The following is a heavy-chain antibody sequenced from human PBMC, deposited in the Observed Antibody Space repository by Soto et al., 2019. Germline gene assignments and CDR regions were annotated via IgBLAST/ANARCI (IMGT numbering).Heavy chain of an antibody. D-gene: IGHD4-17*01. V-gene: IGHV4-34*01. J-gene: IGHJ4*02. Sequence: QVQLQQWGAGLLKPSETLSLTCAVYGGSFSGYYWSWIRQPPGKGLEWIGEINHSGSTNDNPSLKSRVTISVDTSKNQFSLKLSSVTAADTAVYYCARGLSAHGDFDYWGQGTLVTVSS. CDR3: ARGLSAHGDFDY. CDR1: GGSFSGYY. CDR2: INHSGST.